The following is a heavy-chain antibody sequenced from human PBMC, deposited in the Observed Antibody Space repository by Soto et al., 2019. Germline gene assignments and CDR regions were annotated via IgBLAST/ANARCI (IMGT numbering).Heavy chain of an antibody. V-gene: IGHV3-66*01. CDR3: ARGRGSTGYLGREHDFDY. CDR1: GFSVTNNY. J-gene: IGHJ4*02. Sequence: EVQVVESGGGLVQPGGSLRLSCAASGFSVTNNYMNWVRQAPGKGLEWVSIIDIGGNTYYADSVKDRFTISRDNSRNTLYLLMDSLRAEDTAVYYCARGRGSTGYLGREHDFDYWGQGTLVTVSP. CDR2: IDIGGNT. D-gene: IGHD2-2*01.